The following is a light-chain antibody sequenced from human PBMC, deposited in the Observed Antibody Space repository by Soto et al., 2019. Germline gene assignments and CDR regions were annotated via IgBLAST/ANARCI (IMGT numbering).Light chain of an antibody. J-gene: IGKJ1*01. CDR1: QNISYY. CDR2: GAS. Sequence: DIQMTQSPSPLSASVGDRLTITCRASQNISYYLNWFQQRPGKAPQLLIFGASNLHIGVPSRFSGSGSGTDFALTISSLQPEDFATYHCQQSYTTPWTFGLGTKV. CDR3: QQSYTTPWT. V-gene: IGKV1-39*01.